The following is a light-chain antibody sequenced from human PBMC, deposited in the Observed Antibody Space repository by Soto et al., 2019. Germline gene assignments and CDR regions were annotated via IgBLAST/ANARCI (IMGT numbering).Light chain of an antibody. CDR3: ASWDDSLSGVV. CDR1: TSNLGSNF. CDR2: RNR. J-gene: IGLJ3*02. V-gene: IGLV1-47*01. Sequence: QAVVTQPPSASGTPGQTVTISCSGSTSNLGSNFIYWYQQLPGAAPKLLIPRNRQRPSGVPDRFSGSKSGTSGSLVISGLRSEDEADYHCASWDDSLSGVVFGGGTKLTVL.